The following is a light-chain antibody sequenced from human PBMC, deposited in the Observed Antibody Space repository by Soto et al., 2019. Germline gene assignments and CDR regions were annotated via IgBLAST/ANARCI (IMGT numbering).Light chain of an antibody. CDR2: GAS. CDR3: QQFAASPRT. J-gene: IGKJ1*01. CDR1: QSVSSGY. Sequence: IVLTQSPGTLSLSPGERATLSCRTSQSVSSGYLAWYQQKPGQAPRLLIYGASSRATGIPDRFSGSGSGTDFTLTISRLEPEDFAVYYCQQFAASPRTFGQGTTVDIK. V-gene: IGKV3-20*01.